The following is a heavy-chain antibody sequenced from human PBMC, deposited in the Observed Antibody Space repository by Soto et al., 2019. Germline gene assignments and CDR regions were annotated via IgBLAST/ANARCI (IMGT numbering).Heavy chain of an antibody. Sequence: QVQLVQSGAEVKKPGSSVKFSCKASGGTFSSYTISWVRQAPGQGLEWMGRIIPILGIANYAQKFQGRVTITADKSTSTAYMELSSLRSEDTAVYYCARDTGDKYWFDPWGQGTLVTVSS. J-gene: IGHJ5*02. D-gene: IGHD3-9*01. CDR3: ARDTGDKYWFDP. V-gene: IGHV1-69*08. CDR2: IIPILGIA. CDR1: GGTFSSYT.